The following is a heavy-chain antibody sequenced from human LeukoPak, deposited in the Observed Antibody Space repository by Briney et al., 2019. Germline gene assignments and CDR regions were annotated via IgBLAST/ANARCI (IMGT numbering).Heavy chain of an antibody. CDR3: ARGGSSWPNYYYYMDV. J-gene: IGHJ6*03. CDR2: IYTSRST. V-gene: IGHV4-4*07. Sequence: SETLSLTCTVSGGSISSNYWSWIRQPAGRGLEWIGRIYTSRSTNYNPSLKSRVTMSVDTSKNQFSLKLSSVTAADTAVYYCARGGSSWPNYYYYMDVWGKGTTVTVSS. D-gene: IGHD6-13*01. CDR1: GGSISSNY.